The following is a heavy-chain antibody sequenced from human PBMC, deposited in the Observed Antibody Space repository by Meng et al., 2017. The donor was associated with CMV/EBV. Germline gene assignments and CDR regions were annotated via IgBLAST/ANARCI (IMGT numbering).Heavy chain of an antibody. CDR3: ARVTSRVAGAFDY. J-gene: IGHJ4*02. CDR1: GRPSRRCVFY. CDR2: IYYSGRT. V-gene: IGHV4-30-4*08. D-gene: IGHD1-14*01. Sequence: PRLLKPSQTLSLPLTFCGRPSRRCVFYWSMVRPLPGKGLEWIVYIYYSGRTYYNPSLKSRVTISVDTSKTQFPLKLSSVTAADTAVYYCARVTSRVAGAFDYLGQGTLVTVSS.